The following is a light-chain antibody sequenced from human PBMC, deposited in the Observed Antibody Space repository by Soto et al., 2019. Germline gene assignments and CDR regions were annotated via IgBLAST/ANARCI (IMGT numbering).Light chain of an antibody. Sequence: IVFTRSQRSRSLSPGAIATLSCRAVQSVSSSYLAWYQQKPGQAPRLLISGASSRATGITDRFSGSGSGTDFTLTISGLEPEDVEVYYWQQYGKRFGQGTKVDIK. V-gene: IGKV3-20*01. CDR3: QQYGKR. CDR2: GAS. J-gene: IGKJ1*01. CDR1: QSVSSSY.